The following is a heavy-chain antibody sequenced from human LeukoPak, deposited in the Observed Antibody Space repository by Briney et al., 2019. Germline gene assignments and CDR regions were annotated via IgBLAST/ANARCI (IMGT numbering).Heavy chain of an antibody. J-gene: IGHJ4*02. Sequence: SETLSLTCTVSGDSIGTYYWSWIRQPPGKGLEWLGYVYYSGYNNYNPSLKSRVTISVDTSKSQFSLKLSSVTAADTAVYHCARAYSPPGRYYGSGNPYYFDYWGQGTLVTVSS. CDR3: ARAYSPPGRYYGSGNPYYFDY. CDR1: GDSIGTYY. V-gene: IGHV4-59*01. CDR2: VYYSGYN. D-gene: IGHD3-10*01.